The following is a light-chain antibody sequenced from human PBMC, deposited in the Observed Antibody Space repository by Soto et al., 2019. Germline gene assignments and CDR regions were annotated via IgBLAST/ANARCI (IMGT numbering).Light chain of an antibody. CDR3: QQRSNWPPT. CDR2: DAS. CDR1: QSVSSY. V-gene: IGKV3-11*01. Sequence: EIVLTQSPATLSLSPGERATLSCRASQSVSSYLAWYQQKPGQAPRLLIYDASNRATDIPARFRGSGSGTDFTLTSSTLVPEDCAVYYWQQRSNWPPTFGGGTKVEIK. J-gene: IGKJ4*01.